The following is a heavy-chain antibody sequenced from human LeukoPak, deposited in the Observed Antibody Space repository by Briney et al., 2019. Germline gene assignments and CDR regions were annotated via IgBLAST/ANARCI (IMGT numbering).Heavy chain of an antibody. J-gene: IGHJ6*03. CDR2: IYYSGST. CDR1: GGSISSGGYS. CDR3: ASTAYYDSSGYPWYYYYYMDV. D-gene: IGHD3-22*01. Sequence: SETLSLTCAVSGGSISSGGYSWSWIRQPPGKGLEWIGYIYYSGSTYYNPSLKSRVTISVDTSKNQFSLKLSSVTAADTAVYYCASTAYYDSSGYPWYYYYYMDVWGKGTTVTVSS. V-gene: IGHV4-30-4*07.